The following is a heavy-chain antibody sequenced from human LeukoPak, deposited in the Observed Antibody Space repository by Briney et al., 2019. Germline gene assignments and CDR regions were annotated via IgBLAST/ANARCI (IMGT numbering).Heavy chain of an antibody. CDR1: GFTFSSYA. V-gene: IGHV3-30*14. CDR2: ISYDGSNK. CDR3: ATAYYYDSSGYYPGDY. J-gene: IGHJ4*02. Sequence: PGGSLRLSCAASGFTFSSYAMHWVRQAPGKGLEWVAVISYDGSNKYYADSVKGRFTISRDNSKNTLYLQMNSLRAEDTAVYYCATAYYYDSSGYYPGDYWGQGTLVTVSS. D-gene: IGHD3-22*01.